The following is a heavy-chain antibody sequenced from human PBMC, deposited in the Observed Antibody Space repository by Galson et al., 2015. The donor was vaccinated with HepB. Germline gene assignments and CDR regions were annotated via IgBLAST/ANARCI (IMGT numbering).Heavy chain of an antibody. CDR2: IRSKVNSYAT. Sequence: SLRLSCAASGFTFSGFPIHWVRQASGTGLEWVGHIRSKVNSYATAYAASVKGRFTISRDDSKNTAYLQMNSLKTEDTAVYFCTRPSSGYEINWFAPWGQGTLVTVSS. CDR1: GFTFSGFP. J-gene: IGHJ5*02. D-gene: IGHD5-12*01. V-gene: IGHV3-73*01. CDR3: TRPSSGYEINWFAP.